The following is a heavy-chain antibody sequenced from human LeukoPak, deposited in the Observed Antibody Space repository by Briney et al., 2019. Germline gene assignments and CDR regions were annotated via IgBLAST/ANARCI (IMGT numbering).Heavy chain of an antibody. CDR3: ARPDSSSFYFDY. D-gene: IGHD6-13*01. CDR1: GFTFGDHA. CDR2: IRSKAYGGTT. Sequence: AGGSLRLSCTGFGFTFGDHAMSWVRQAPGKGLEWVSFIRSKAYGGTTEYAASVKGRFTISRDNVENSLYLQMNSLRVEDTAVYYCARPDSSSFYFDYWGQGTLVTVSS. J-gene: IGHJ4*02. V-gene: IGHV3-49*04.